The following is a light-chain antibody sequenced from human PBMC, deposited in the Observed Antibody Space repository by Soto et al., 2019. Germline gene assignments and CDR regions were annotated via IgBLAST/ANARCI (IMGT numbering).Light chain of an antibody. Sequence: EIVFTQSPDTLSFSPGERATASFRASQTVIRNYLAWHQQKPGQTPRLLVYGASSRATGIPDRFSGSGSGTDFTLTISRLEPEDFAVYYCQQHGTSPITFGQGTRLEIK. J-gene: IGKJ5*01. CDR2: GAS. CDR1: QTVIRNY. CDR3: QQHGTSPIT. V-gene: IGKV3-20*01.